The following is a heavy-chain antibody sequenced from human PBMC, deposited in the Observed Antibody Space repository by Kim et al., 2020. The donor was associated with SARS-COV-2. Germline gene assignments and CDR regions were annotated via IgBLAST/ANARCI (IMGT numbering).Heavy chain of an antibody. Sequence: GGSLRLSCAASGFTFSTYWMTWVRQAPGKGLEWVANINQGGTENYYVDSVKGRFTISRDNAKNSLFLDVNSLRVEDTAVYYCARTHYGDYVWGQGTLVTV. CDR2: INQGGTEN. V-gene: IGHV3-7*01. CDR1: GFTFSTYW. CDR3: ARTHYGDYV. J-gene: IGHJ4*02. D-gene: IGHD4-17*01.